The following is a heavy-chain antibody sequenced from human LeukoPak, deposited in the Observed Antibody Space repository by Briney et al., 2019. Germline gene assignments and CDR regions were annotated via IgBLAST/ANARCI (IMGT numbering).Heavy chain of an antibody. CDR3: ATASRYQSDLGDAFDI. V-gene: IGHV1-24*01. Sequence: ASVKVSCKVSGYTLTELSMHWVRQAPGKGLEWMGGFDPEDGETIYAQKFQGRVTMTEDTSTDTAYMELSSLRSEDTAVYYCATASRYQSDLGDAFDIWGQGTMVTVYS. CDR2: FDPEDGET. D-gene: IGHD2-21*02. J-gene: IGHJ3*02. CDR1: GYTLTELS.